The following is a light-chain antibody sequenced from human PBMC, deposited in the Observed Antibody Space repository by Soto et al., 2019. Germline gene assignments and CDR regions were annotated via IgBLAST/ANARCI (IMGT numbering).Light chain of an antibody. CDR3: QQYNNLPPT. Sequence: EIVMTQSPATLSVSPGERATLSCRASQSVSSNLAWYQQKTGQAPRLLIYGASTRATGIPARFSGSGSGTEFTLTSSSLPSEDFAFYCGQQYNNLPPTFGQGTKVEIK. CDR2: GAS. CDR1: QSVSSN. V-gene: IGKV3-15*01. J-gene: IGKJ1*01.